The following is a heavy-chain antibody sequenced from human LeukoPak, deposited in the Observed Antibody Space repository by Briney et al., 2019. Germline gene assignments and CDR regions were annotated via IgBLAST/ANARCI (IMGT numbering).Heavy chain of an antibody. J-gene: IGHJ4*02. D-gene: IGHD3/OR15-3a*01. V-gene: IGHV3-53*01. CDR1: GFTVSSND. CDR2: IYSGGST. CDR3: AGFLDHALGDFYLDY. Sequence: GGSLRLSCAASGFTVSSNDMSWVRQAPGKGLECISVIYSGGSTDYADSVKGRLTISRDNSKNTLYLQMNSLRAEDTAVYYCAGFLDHALGDFYLDYWGQGTLVTVSS.